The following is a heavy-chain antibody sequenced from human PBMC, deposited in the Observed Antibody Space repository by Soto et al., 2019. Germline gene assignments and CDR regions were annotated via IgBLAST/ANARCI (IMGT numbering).Heavy chain of an antibody. CDR3: ARNPYYYDSSGYQTPMDV. CDR2: IYYSGST. V-gene: IGHV4-59*01. D-gene: IGHD3-22*01. J-gene: IGHJ6*02. CDR1: GGSISSYY. Sequence: PSETLSLTCTVSGGSISSYYWSWIRQPPGKGLEWIGYIYYSGSTNYNPPLKSRVTISVDTSKNQFSLKLSSVTAADTAVYYCARNPYYYDSSGYQTPMDVWGQGTTVTVSS.